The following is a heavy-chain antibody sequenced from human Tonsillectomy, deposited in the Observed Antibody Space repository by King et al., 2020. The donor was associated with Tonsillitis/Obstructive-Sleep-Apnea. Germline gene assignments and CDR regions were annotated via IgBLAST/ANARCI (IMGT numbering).Heavy chain of an antibody. CDR1: GFTFSSAW. Sequence: VQLVESGGGLVKPGGSLRVSCAASGFTFSSAWMNWVRQAPGKGLEWVGRIKSKTDGGTTDYAAPVKGRFTISRDDSKSRLFLQMNSLKTEDTAVYYCTTVEYYYYGMDVWGQGTTVTVSS. J-gene: IGHJ6*02. V-gene: IGHV3-15*07. CDR3: TTVEYYYYGMDV. CDR2: IKSKTDGGTT.